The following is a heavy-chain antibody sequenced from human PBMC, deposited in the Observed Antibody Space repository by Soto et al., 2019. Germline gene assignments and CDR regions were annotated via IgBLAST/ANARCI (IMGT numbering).Heavy chain of an antibody. D-gene: IGHD4-17*01. CDR1: GFTFSDYY. CDR3: AREGDMTTVTSSIDY. J-gene: IGHJ4*02. Sequence: GGSLRLSCAASGFTFSDYYMSWIRQAPGKGLEWVSYISSSGSTIYYADSVKGRFTISRDNAKNSLYLEMNSLRAEDTAVYYGAREGDMTTVTSSIDYWGQGTLVTVSS. CDR2: ISSSGSTI. V-gene: IGHV3-11*01.